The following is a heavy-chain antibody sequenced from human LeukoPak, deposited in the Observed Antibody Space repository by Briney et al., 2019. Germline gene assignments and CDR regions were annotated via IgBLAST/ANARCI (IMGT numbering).Heavy chain of an antibody. Sequence: PSATLSLTCAVYGGSFSGYYWSWIRLPPGKGLEWIGEINHSGSTNYSPSLKSRVTISVDTSKNQFSLKLSSVTAADTAVYYCRGSSGWFKYYFDYWGQGTLVTVSS. D-gene: IGHD6-19*01. CDR2: INHSGST. J-gene: IGHJ4*02. CDR1: GGSFSGYY. V-gene: IGHV4-34*01. CDR3: RGSSGWFKYYFDY.